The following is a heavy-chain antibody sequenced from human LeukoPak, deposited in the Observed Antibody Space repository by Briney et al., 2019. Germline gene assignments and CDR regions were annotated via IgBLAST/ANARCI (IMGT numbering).Heavy chain of an antibody. CDR3: AKGSRGTYPYFFDY. V-gene: IGHV3-23*01. Sequence: GGSLRLSCAASGFAFNNYVMAWVRQTPEKGLEWVSAISTSTTGTYYADSVKGRFTISRDNSKNTLSLQMNSLRAEDTAVYYCAKGSRGTYPYFFDYWGQGSLVTVSS. D-gene: IGHD3-10*01. CDR1: GFAFNNYV. CDR2: ISTSTTGT. J-gene: IGHJ4*02.